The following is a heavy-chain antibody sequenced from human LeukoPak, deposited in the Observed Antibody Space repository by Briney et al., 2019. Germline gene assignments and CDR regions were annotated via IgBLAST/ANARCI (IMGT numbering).Heavy chain of an antibody. CDR3: VRGESGIQENSFDI. V-gene: IGHV3-74*01. CDR1: GLTFSSHW. Sequence: AGGSLRLSCAASGLTFSSHWMHWVRQAPGKGLVWVSRITNDGSSTTYADSVKGRFTISRDNAKNSLYLQMNSLRVEDTAVYSCVRGESGIQENSFDIWGQGTLVTVSS. J-gene: IGHJ3*02. D-gene: IGHD2/OR15-2a*01. CDR2: ITNDGSST.